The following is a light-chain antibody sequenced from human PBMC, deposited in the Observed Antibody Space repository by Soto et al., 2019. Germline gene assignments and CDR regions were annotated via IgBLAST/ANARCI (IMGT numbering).Light chain of an antibody. V-gene: IGKV3-15*01. CDR1: QSVSSN. J-gene: IGKJ1*01. CDR2: CAT. Sequence: IVLTQSPRTLSLSPGETATLSCRASQSVSSNLAWYQQKPGQAPRLLNGCATTTATGTPARFSGSGSGTESPPIISLLQSEDSADYYCQHDNSWLWTFGQGTKVDIK. CDR3: QHDNSWLWT.